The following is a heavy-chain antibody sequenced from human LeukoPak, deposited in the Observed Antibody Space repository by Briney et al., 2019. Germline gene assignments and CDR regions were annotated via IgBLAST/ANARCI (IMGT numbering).Heavy chain of an antibody. CDR1: GGSISSYY. Sequence: PSETLSLTCTVSGGSISSYYWSWIRQPPGKGLEWIGYIYYSGSTNYNPSLKSRVTISVDTSKNQFSLKLSSVTAADTAVYYCARVYGRNWFDPWGQGTLVTVSS. CDR2: IYYSGST. J-gene: IGHJ5*02. CDR3: ARVYGRNWFDP. D-gene: IGHD1-14*01. V-gene: IGHV4-59*01.